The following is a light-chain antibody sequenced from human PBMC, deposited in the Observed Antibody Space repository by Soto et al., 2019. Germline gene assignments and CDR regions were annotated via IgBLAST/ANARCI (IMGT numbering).Light chain of an antibody. CDR3: GADHGSGGNFVYV. Sequence: QSVLTQPPSASASLGASVTLTCTLSSGYSNYKVDWYQQRPGKGPRFVMRVGTGGIVGSKGDGIPDRFSVLGSGLNRYLTIKNIQEEDESDYHCGADHGSGGNFVYVFGGGTKLTVL. CDR2: VGTGGIVG. V-gene: IGLV9-49*01. J-gene: IGLJ2*01. CDR1: SGYSNYK.